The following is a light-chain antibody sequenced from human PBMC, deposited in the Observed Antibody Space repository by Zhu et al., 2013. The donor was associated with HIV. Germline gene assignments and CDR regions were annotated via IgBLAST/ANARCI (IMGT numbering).Light chain of an antibody. Sequence: IQLTQFPSSLPASVGDRVTMTCRASQAIKTYLAWYQQIPGKAPKLLVSGASTLQSEVPPRFSGRGSGTEFTLTITSLQPEDFATYYCQQYHTYPITFGQGTRLEIK. V-gene: IGKV1-9*01. CDR3: QQYHTYPIT. CDR2: GAS. CDR1: QAIKTY. J-gene: IGKJ5*01.